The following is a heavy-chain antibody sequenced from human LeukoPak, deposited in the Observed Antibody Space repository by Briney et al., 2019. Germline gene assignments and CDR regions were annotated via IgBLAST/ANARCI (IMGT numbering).Heavy chain of an antibody. CDR3: ARGSGGIGGSYSEGDY. D-gene: IGHD1-26*01. Sequence: ASVKVSCKASGYSFTSYDINWVRQATGQGLEWMGWMNLNSGNTRYAQQFQGRVTMTRNTSISTAYMELSSLRCEDTAVYYCARGSGGIGGSYSEGDYWGQGSLVTVSS. CDR2: MNLNSGNT. V-gene: IGHV1-8*01. J-gene: IGHJ4*02. CDR1: GYSFTSYD.